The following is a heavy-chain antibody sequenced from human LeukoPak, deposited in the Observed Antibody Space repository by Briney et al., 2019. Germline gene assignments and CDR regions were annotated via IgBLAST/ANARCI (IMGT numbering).Heavy chain of an antibody. V-gene: IGHV4-4*02. J-gene: IGHJ4*02. Sequence: SGTLSLTCAVSVGSISRGNWWIWVRQPPGKGLEWIGEIYHSGSTNYNPSLKSRVAMSVDNSKNQFSLNLSSVTAADTAVYYCARVLNGGSFDYWGQGTLVTVSS. CDR2: IYHSGST. CDR1: VGSISRGNW. CDR3: ARVLNGGSFDY. D-gene: IGHD2-15*01.